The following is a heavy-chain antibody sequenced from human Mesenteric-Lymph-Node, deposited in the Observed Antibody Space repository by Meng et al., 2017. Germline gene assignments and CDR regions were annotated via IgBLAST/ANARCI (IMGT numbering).Heavy chain of an antibody. CDR1: GYTFTSYG. J-gene: IGHJ4*02. Sequence: ASVKVSCKASGYTFTSYGISWVRQAPGQGLEWMGWISGNNDNTKYAQKFQGTVTMTADISTSTAYMELRSLRSDDTAVYYCARDRGYYGSGSYYIIQRTFDYWGQGTLVTVSS. V-gene: IGHV1-18*01. CDR3: ARDRGYYGSGSYYIIQRTFDY. D-gene: IGHD3-10*01. CDR2: ISGNNDNT.